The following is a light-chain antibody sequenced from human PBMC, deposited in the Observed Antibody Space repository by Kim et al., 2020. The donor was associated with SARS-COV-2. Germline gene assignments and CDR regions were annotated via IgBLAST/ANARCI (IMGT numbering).Light chain of an antibody. V-gene: IGKV1-33*01. Sequence: DIQMTQSPSALSASVGDRVTITCQASQDISNFINWYQQKPGRAPDLLIYDASNLEIGVPSRFSGSGSGTDFTFTISSLQPEDIATYYCQQYENLPYTFGQGTKVDIK. CDR2: DAS. CDR1: QDISNF. J-gene: IGKJ2*01. CDR3: QQYENLPYT.